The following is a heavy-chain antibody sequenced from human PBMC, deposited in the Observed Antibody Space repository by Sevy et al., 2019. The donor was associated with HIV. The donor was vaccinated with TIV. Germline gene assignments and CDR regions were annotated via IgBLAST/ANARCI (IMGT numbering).Heavy chain of an antibody. CDR2: MRFDGTIK. Sequence: GGSLRLSCAASGFTFSTYGMHWVRQAPGRGLEWVAFMRFDGTIKYHTDSVKGRFTISRDNSKNTVYLQMNSLKTEETAVYFCAKVLHIVVVPAAIDYYYGMDVWGQGTTVTVSS. CDR3: AKVLHIVVVPAAIDYYYGMDV. CDR1: GFTFSTYG. V-gene: IGHV3-30*02. D-gene: IGHD2-2*01. J-gene: IGHJ6*02.